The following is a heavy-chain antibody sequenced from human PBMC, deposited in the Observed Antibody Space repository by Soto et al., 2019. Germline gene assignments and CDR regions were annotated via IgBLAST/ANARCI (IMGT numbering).Heavy chain of an antibody. Sequence: SLRLSCAASGFTFSSYGMHWVRQAPGKGLEWVAVISYDGSNKYYADSVKGRFTISRDNSKNTLYLQMNSLRAEDTAVYYCAKTYSSSWDYYYYGMDVWGQGTTVTVSS. CDR3: AKTYSSSWDYYYYGMDV. J-gene: IGHJ6*02. CDR1: GFTFSSYG. D-gene: IGHD6-13*01. V-gene: IGHV3-30*18. CDR2: ISYDGSNK.